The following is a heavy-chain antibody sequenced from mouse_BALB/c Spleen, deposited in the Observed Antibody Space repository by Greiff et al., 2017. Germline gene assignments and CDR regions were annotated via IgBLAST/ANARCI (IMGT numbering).Heavy chain of an antibody. V-gene: IGHV1-5*01. CDR1: GYTFTSYW. J-gene: IGHJ4*01. D-gene: IGHD2-14*01. Sequence: EVQVVESGTVLVRPGASVKMSCKASGYTFTSYWMHWVNQRPGQGLEWIGAIYPGNSDTSYNQKFKGKAKLTAATSTSTAYMELSSLTNEDSAVYYCTRYPYCRYDGYYAMDYWGQGTSVTVSS. CDR2: IYPGNSDT. CDR3: TRYPYCRYDGYYAMDY.